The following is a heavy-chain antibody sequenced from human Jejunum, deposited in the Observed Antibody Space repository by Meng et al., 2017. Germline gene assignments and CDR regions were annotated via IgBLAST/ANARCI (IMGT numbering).Heavy chain of an antibody. V-gene: IGHV4-4*02. CDR1: GDSISSNNR. D-gene: IGHD2-15*01. CDR2: IYHGGDT. Sequence: QVQLQDPGPGLVRPSGTLTLTCSVSGDSISSNNRWTWVRQPPGRGLEWIGEIYHGGDTNYIPSLTSPVTISVDKSKNQFTLRLNSVTAADTAIYYCARDWGCRDGYCFSGLLEFWGQGILVTVSS. J-gene: IGHJ4*02. CDR3: ARDWGCRDGYCFSGLLEF.